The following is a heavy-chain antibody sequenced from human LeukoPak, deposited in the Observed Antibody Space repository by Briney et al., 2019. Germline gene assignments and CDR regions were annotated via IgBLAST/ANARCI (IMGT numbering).Heavy chain of an antibody. D-gene: IGHD6-19*01. CDR3: ARHPSPKQWLVGPFDY. CDR2: IYYSGST. V-gene: IGHV4-59*08. J-gene: IGHJ4*02. CDR1: GGSISSYY. Sequence: SETLSLTCTVSGGSISSYYWSWIRQPPGKGLEWIGHIYYSGSTNYNPSLKSRVTISVDTSKNQFSLKLSSVTAADTAVYYCARHPSPKQWLVGPFDYWGQGTLVTVSS.